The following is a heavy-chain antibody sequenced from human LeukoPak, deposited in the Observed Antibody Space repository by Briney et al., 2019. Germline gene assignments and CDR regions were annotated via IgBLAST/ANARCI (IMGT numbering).Heavy chain of an antibody. CDR1: GFTFDDYA. CDR3: AKDRLGSGWYYFDY. J-gene: IGHJ4*02. Sequence: GRSLRLSCAASGFTFDDYAMHWVRQAPGKGLEWVSGISWNSGSIGYADSVKGRFTISRDSAKNSLYLQMNSLRAEDTALYYCAKDRLGSGWYYFDYWGQGTLVTVSS. V-gene: IGHV3-9*01. CDR2: ISWNSGSI. D-gene: IGHD6-19*01.